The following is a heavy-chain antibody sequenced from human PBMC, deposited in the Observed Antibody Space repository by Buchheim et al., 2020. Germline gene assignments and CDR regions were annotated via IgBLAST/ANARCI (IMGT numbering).Heavy chain of an antibody. Sequence: EVQLVESGGGLVQPGGSLRLSCAASGFTFSNYEMKWVRQAPGKGLEWLSHISSSGSGSTRYYADSVRGRFTISRDNAKNSLYLQMNSLRAEDTAVYYCARVGRDYDSSGFYPYYLDYWGQGTL. D-gene: IGHD3-22*01. V-gene: IGHV3-48*03. CDR2: ISSSGSGSTR. CDR1: GFTFSNYE. J-gene: IGHJ4*02. CDR3: ARVGRDYDSSGFYPYYLDY.